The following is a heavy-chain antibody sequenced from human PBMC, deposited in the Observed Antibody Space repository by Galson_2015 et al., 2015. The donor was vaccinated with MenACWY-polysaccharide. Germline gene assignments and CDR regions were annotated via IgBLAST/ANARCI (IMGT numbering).Heavy chain of an antibody. D-gene: IGHD6-13*01. CDR2: ISSSSTI. CDR3: ARVRIASLSFDY. V-gene: IGHV3-69-1*01. Sequence: SLRLSCAASGFTFSNYHMNWVRQAPGKGLEWASYISSSSTIYYADSVKGRFTISRDNAKNSLYLQMNSLRAEDTAVYYCARVRIASLSFDYWGQGTLVSVSS. CDR1: GFTFSNYH. J-gene: IGHJ4*02.